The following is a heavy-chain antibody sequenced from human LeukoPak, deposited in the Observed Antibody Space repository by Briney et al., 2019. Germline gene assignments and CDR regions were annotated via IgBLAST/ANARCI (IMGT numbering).Heavy chain of an antibody. D-gene: IGHD5-12*01. CDR3: ASSRWLRHFDY. CDR1: GFTFSSFA. J-gene: IGHJ4*02. Sequence: GGSLRLSCAASGFTFSSFAMSWVRQAPGKGLEWVSAIGGSGATTYYVDSVKGRFTISRDNSKNTLYLQINSLIAEDTAVYYCASSRWLRHFDYWGQGTLVTVSS. V-gene: IGHV3-23*01. CDR2: IGGSGATT.